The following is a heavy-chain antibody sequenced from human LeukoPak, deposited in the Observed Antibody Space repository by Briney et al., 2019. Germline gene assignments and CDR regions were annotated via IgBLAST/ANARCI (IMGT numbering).Heavy chain of an antibody. D-gene: IGHD1-1*01. Sequence: ASVKVSCKASGYTFTGYYMHWVRQAPGQGLEWMGWINTNTEKPTYAQGFTGRFVFSLDTSVSTAYLQISSLKAEDTAVYYCARGMSNSPYYFYYYMGVWGKGTTVTVSS. J-gene: IGHJ6*03. CDR2: INTNTEKP. CDR3: ARGMSNSPYYFYYYMGV. V-gene: IGHV7-4-1*02. CDR1: GYTFTGYY.